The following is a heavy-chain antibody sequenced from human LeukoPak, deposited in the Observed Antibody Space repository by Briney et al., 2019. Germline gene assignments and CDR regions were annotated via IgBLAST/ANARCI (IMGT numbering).Heavy chain of an antibody. D-gene: IGHD3-10*01. J-gene: IGHJ4*02. V-gene: IGHV3-7*05. Sequence: PGGSLRLTCAASGFTFSSYWMSWVRQAPGKGLEWVANIKQDGSEKYYVDSVKGRFTISRDNAKNSLYLQMHSLRAEDTAVYFCAREVGSITMVRGVPYYFDYWGQGTLVTVSS. CDR1: GFTFSSYW. CDR3: AREVGSITMVRGVPYYFDY. CDR2: IKQDGSEK.